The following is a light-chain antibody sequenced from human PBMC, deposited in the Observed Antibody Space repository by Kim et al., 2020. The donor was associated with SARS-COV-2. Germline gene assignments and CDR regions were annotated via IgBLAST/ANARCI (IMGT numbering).Light chain of an antibody. CDR3: QQYGSSPPIT. Sequence: PGERATLSCRASQSISSSYLAWYQQKPGQAPRLLIYGAFSRATGIPDMFSGSGSGTDFPLTISRLEPEDFAVYYCQQYGSSPPITFGQGTRLEIK. V-gene: IGKV3-20*01. CDR1: QSISSSY. CDR2: GAF. J-gene: IGKJ5*01.